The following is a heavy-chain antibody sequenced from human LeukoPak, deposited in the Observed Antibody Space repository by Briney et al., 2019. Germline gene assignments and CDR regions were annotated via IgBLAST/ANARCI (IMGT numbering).Heavy chain of an antibody. CDR1: GFTFSSYG. V-gene: IGHV3-30*03. Sequence: SLRLSCAASGFTFSSYGMHWVRQAPGKGLEWVAVISYDGSNKYYADSVKGRFTISRDNSKNTLYLQMNSLKAEDTAVYYCASSSNGNIAGGGKGGDYFDYWGQGTLVTVSS. CDR2: ISYDGSNK. D-gene: IGHD6-13*01. J-gene: IGHJ4*02. CDR3: ASSSNGNIAGGGKGGDYFDY.